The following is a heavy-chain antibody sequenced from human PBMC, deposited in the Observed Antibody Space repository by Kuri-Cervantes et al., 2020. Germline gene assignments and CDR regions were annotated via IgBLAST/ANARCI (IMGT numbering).Heavy chain of an antibody. V-gene: IGHV3-30-3*01. CDR3: ARLLSSIVVVPAVPFDY. CDR1: GFTFSSYA. D-gene: IGHD2-2*01. Sequence: GGSLRLSCAASGFTFSSYAMHWVRQAPGKGLEWVAVISYDGSNKYYADSVKGRFTISRDNSKNTLYLQMNSLRAEDTAVYYCARLLSSIVVVPAVPFDYWGQGTLVSLL. J-gene: IGHJ4*02. CDR2: ISYDGSNK.